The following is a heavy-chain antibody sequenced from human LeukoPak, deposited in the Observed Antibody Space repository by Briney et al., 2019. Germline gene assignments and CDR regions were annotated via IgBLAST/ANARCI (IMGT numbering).Heavy chain of an antibody. CDR3: ARGLMGPGGSWAFDI. CDR2: INPNSDNT. V-gene: IGHV1-8*01. Sequence: GASVKISCKASGYTFTSSDINWVRQAPGQGLEWMGWINPNSDNTGYAQKFQDRVTVTSNTAISTAYMELSSLRSEDTAVYYCARGLMGPGGSWAFDIWGQGTMVTVSS. D-gene: IGHD3-16*01. J-gene: IGHJ3*02. CDR1: GYTFTSSD.